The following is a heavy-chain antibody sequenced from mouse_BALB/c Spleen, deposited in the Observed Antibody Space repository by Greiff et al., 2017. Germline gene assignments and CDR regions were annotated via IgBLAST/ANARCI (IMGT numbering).Heavy chain of an antibody. J-gene: IGHJ2*01. CDR2: IYYSGTI. D-gene: IGHD2-14*01. CDR3: ARAYRYDGYFDY. V-gene: IGHV3-5*02. CDR1: GISITTGNYR. Sequence: EVKLQESGPGLVKPSQTVSLTCTVTGISITTGNYRWSWIRQFPGNKLEWIGYIYYSGTITYNPSLTSRTTITRDTSKNQFFLEMNSLTAEDTATYYCARAYRYDGYFDYWGQGTTLTVSS.